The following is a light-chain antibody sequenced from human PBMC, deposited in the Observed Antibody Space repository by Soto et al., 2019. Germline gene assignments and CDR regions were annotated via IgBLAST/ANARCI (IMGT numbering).Light chain of an antibody. CDR2: AAS. CDR1: QSISTW. CDR3: QQYNIHST. J-gene: IGKJ2*01. V-gene: IGKV1-5*01. Sequence: DIQMTQSPSTLSASVGDRVTITCRASQSISTWLAWYQRKPGKAPNLLIYAASSLHSGVPPRFSGSGSGTEFTLTIASLQPDDFATYYCQQYNIHSTFGQGTKLEIK.